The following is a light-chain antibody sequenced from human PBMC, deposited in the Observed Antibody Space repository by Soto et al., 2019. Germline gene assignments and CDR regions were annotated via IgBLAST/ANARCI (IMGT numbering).Light chain of an antibody. CDR1: QSIYSN. J-gene: IGKJ1*01. Sequence: TQSPATLSVSPGERATLSCRASQSIYSNLAWYYQRPGQATRLLIYGASTRANGIPARFSGSVSGTEFTLTIRSLQSEDFAVYYCQQYNNWHTWAFGQGTKVDI. CDR3: QQYNNWHTWA. CDR2: GAS. V-gene: IGKV3-15*01.